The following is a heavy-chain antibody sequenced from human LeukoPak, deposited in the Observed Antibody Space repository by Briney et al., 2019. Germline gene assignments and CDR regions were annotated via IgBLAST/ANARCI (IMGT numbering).Heavy chain of an antibody. CDR3: ARSPHNSAWYEKWFDP. D-gene: IGHD6-19*01. V-gene: IGHV4-4*08. Sequence: SETLSLTCTVSGVSISTYYWSWLRQSPGKGLKWIADISASGGTNYNPSLESRVTVSIDSSKNQFSLKLSSVTATDTAVFYCARSPHNSAWYEKWFDPWGQGTLVTVSS. CDR2: ISASGGT. CDR1: GVSISTYY. J-gene: IGHJ5*02.